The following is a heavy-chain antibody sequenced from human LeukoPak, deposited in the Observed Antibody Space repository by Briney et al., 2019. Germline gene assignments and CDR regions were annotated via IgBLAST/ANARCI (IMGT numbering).Heavy chain of an antibody. CDR2: IYSGGST. Sequence: GGSLRLSCAASGFTFSSYGMHWVRQAPGKGLEWVSVIYSGGSTYYADSVKGRFTISRDNSKNTLYLQMNSLRAEDTAVYYCARDITNWGQGTLVTVSS. CDR3: ARDITN. CDR1: GFTFSSYG. D-gene: IGHD1-14*01. V-gene: IGHV3-66*01. J-gene: IGHJ4*02.